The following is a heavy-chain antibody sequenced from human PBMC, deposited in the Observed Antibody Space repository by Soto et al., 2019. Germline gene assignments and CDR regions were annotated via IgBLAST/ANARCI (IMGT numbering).Heavy chain of an antibody. CDR2: IKSKTDGGTT. Sequence: GESLKISCAASGFTFSNAWMSWVRQAPGKGLEWVGRIKSKTDGGTTDYAAPVKGRFTISRDDSKNTLYLQMNSLKTEDTAVYYCTTAPYSSSDYYYYYYMDVWGKGTTVTVSS. J-gene: IGHJ6*03. CDR3: TTAPYSSSDYYYYYYMDV. V-gene: IGHV3-15*01. CDR1: GFTFSNAW. D-gene: IGHD6-6*01.